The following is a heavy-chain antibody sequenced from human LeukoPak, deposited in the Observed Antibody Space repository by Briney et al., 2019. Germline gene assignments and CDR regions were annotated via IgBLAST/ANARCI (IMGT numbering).Heavy chain of an antibody. CDR3: ATYYYDSSGSLPLRY. J-gene: IGHJ4*02. Sequence: PGGSLRLSSAASGFTFSSYGMHWVRQAPGKGLEWVAFIRYDGSNKYYADSVKGRFTISRDNSKNTLYLQMNSLRAEDTAVYYCATYYYDSSGSLPLRYWGQGTLVTVSS. CDR1: GFTFSSYG. V-gene: IGHV3-30*02. CDR2: IRYDGSNK. D-gene: IGHD3-22*01.